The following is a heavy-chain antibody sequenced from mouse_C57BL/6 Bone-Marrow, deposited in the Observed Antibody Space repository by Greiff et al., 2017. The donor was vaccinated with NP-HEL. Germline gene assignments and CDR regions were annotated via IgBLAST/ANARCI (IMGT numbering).Heavy chain of an antibody. V-gene: IGHV1-26*01. CDR3: ARSLLSVDY. Sequence: EVQLQQSGPELVKPGASVKISCKASGYTFTDYYMNWVKQSHGKSLEWIGDINPNNGGTSYNQKFKGKATLTVDKSSSTAYMELRSLTSEDSAVYYCARSLLSVDYWGQGTTLTVSS. D-gene: IGHD2-10*01. J-gene: IGHJ2*01. CDR2: INPNNGGT. CDR1: GYTFTDYY.